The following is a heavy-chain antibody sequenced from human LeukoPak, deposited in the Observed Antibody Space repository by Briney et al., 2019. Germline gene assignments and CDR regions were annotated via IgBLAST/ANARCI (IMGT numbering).Heavy chain of an antibody. V-gene: IGHV3-30-3*01. CDR2: ISYDGSSE. D-gene: IGHD1-26*01. Sequence: GGSLRLSCGASGFTFNGHAMHWVRQAPGKGLEWVAVISYDGSSENYADSVKGRFTISRDNSKNTLYLQMNSLRAEDTALYYCAKDLGTTGTPDYWGQGTLVTVSS. CDR3: AKDLGTTGTPDY. CDR1: GFTFNGHA. J-gene: IGHJ4*02.